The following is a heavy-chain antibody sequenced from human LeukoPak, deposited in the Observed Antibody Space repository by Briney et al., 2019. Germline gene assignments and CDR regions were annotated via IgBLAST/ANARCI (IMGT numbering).Heavy chain of an antibody. D-gene: IGHD6-6*01. CDR1: GGTFSSYA. Sequence: ASVKVSCKASGGTFSSYAISWVRQAPGQGLEWMGWISAYNGNTNYAQKLQGRVTMTTDTSTSTAYMELRSLRSDDTAVYYCARGEPIAARPDYWGQGTLVTVSS. CDR2: ISAYNGNT. CDR3: ARGEPIAARPDY. J-gene: IGHJ4*02. V-gene: IGHV1-18*01.